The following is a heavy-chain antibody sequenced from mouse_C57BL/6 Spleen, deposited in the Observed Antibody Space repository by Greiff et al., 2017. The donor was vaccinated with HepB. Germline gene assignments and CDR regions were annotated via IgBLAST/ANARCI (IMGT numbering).Heavy chain of an antibody. D-gene: IGHD2-10*02. J-gene: IGHJ4*01. CDR2: ISDGGSYT. CDR1: GFTFSSYA. Sequence: EVKVVESGGGLVKPGGSLKLSCAASGFTFSSYAMSWVRQTPEKRLEWVATISDGGSYTYYPDNVKGRFTISRDNAKNHLYLQMSHLKSEDTAMYYCARDQGVWSPYAMDYWGQGTSVTVSS. V-gene: IGHV5-4*01. CDR3: ARDQGVWSPYAMDY.